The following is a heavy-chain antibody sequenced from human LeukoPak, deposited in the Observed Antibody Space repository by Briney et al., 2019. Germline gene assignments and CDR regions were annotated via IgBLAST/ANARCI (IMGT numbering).Heavy chain of an antibody. CDR2: IYHSGKT. D-gene: IGHD2-2*01. J-gene: IGHJ5*02. CDR1: GGSISSAGYY. V-gene: IGHV4-30-2*01. CDR3: ARCDIVVNWFDP. Sequence: SQTLSLTCTVSGGSISSAGYYWRWIRQPPGKGLEWIGYIYHSGKTYYNPSLKSRVIISVGRSKNQFSLNLSSVTAADTAVYYCARCDIVVNWFDPWGQGTLVTVSS.